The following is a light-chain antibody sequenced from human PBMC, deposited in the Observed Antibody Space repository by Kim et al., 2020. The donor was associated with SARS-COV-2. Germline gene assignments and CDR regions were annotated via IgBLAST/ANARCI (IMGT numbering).Light chain of an antibody. Sequence: SASVGDRVTITCRASQGINNYLTWYQQNPGKAPKVLIYAASILQTGVPSRFSGTGSGTEFTLTISSLQPEDFATYYCLQTDVYPRTFGQGTKVEI. V-gene: IGKV1-9*01. CDR1: QGINNY. CDR3: LQTDVYPRT. J-gene: IGKJ1*01. CDR2: AAS.